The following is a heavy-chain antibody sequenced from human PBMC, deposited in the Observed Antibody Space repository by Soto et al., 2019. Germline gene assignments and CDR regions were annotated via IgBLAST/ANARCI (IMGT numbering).Heavy chain of an antibody. D-gene: IGHD3-22*01. J-gene: IGHJ3*02. CDR1: GYTFTGYY. Sequence: ASVKVSCKASGYTFTGYYMQWVRQAPGQGLEWMRWMKADSGDTYYAQKFQGRLTMTRDTSISTAYLELSRLRADDTAVYYCARVTYYFDSSSYDAFDIWGQGTMVTVS. V-gene: IGHV1-2*02. CDR3: ARVTYYFDSSSYDAFDI. CDR2: MKADSGDT.